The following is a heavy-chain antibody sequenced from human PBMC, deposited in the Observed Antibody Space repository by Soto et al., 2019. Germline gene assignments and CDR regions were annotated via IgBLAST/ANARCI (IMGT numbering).Heavy chain of an antibody. Sequence: GGSLRLSCEASGFTFSSYWMTWVRQAPGKGLEWVANIKQDGSEKDYVDSVKGRFTISRDNAKNSLYLQANSLRAEDTAVYYCARLQTYYYHYMDVWGKGTTVTVSS. V-gene: IGHV3-7*01. J-gene: IGHJ6*03. CDR3: ARLQTYYYHYMDV. CDR2: IKQDGSEK. CDR1: GFTFSSYW.